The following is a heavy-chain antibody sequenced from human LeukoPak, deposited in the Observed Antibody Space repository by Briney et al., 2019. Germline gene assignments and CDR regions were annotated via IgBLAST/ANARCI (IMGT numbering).Heavy chain of an antibody. J-gene: IGHJ4*02. V-gene: IGHV4-59*08. CDR2: IHSSGGT. D-gene: IGHD6-19*01. Sequence: SETLSPTCTVSGGTISSYYWNWIRQPPGKGLEWIGYIHSSGGTKYNPSLKSRVTISVDTSKNQFSLKLSSVTAADTAVYYCARWYSSGWAFDYWGQGTLVTVSS. CDR3: ARWYSSGWAFDY. CDR1: GGTISSYY.